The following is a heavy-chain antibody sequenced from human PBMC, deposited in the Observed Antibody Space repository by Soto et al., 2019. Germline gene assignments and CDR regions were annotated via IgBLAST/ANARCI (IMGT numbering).Heavy chain of an antibody. CDR1: GYTFTNYA. V-gene: IGHV1-3*04. Sequence: QVQLVQSGAEVKKPGASVKVSCKASGYTFTNYAMHWVRQAPGQRLEWMGWINTGNGNTKYSQKFQGRVTITSDTSASTAYMELSSLRSEDTAVYYCAREYSGYDWSFDYWGQGTLVTVSS. D-gene: IGHD5-12*01. CDR3: AREYSGYDWSFDY. CDR2: INTGNGNT. J-gene: IGHJ4*02.